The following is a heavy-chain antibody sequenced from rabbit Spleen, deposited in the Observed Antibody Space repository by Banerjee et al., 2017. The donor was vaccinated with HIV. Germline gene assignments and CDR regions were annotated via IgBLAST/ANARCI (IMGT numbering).Heavy chain of an antibody. J-gene: IGHJ4*01. CDR3: VRGWSGGIDNYVDYFNL. Sequence: QEQLEESGGGLVKPEGSLTLTCKASGVSLNDKDVMCWVRQAPGKGLEWIACINIVTGKSVYASWAKGRFTMSRTSSTTVTLQMTSLTAADTATYFCVRGWSGGIDNYVDYFNLWGPGTLVTVS. V-gene: IGHV1S45*01. CDR2: INIVTGKS. D-gene: IGHD4-2*01. CDR1: GVSLNDKDV.